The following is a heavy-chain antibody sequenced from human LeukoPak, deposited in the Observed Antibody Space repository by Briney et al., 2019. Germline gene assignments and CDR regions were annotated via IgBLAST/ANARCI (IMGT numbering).Heavy chain of an antibody. CDR2: IYYSGST. CDR3: AREHSHAYSLDS. Sequence: KPSETLSLTCTVSGGSISSSSYYWGWIRQPPGKGLEWIGSIYYSGSTYYNPSLKSRVTISVDTSKNQFSLKLNSVTAADTAVYYCAREHSHAYSLDSWGQGTLVTVSS. V-gene: IGHV4-39*02. CDR1: GGSISSSSYY. J-gene: IGHJ4*02. D-gene: IGHD5-18*01.